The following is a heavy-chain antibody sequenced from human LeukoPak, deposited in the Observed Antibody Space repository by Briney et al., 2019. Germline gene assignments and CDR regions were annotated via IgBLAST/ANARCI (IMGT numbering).Heavy chain of an antibody. V-gene: IGHV1-18*04. CDR3: ARDRLLWFGEDYYGMDV. Sequence: ASVKVSCKASGYTFTSYGISWVRQAPGQGLEWMGRISAYNGNTNYAQKLQGRVTMTTDTSTSTAYMELRSLRSDDTAVYYCARDRLLWFGEDYYGMDVWGKGTTVTVSS. J-gene: IGHJ6*04. CDR2: ISAYNGNT. D-gene: IGHD3-10*01. CDR1: GYTFTSYG.